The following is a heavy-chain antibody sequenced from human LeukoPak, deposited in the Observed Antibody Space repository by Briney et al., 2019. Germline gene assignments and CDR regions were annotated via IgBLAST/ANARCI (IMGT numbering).Heavy chain of an antibody. J-gene: IGHJ5*02. CDR2: IIPIFGTA. Sequence: VASVKVSCMASGGTFSSYAISWVRQAPGQGLEWMGGIIPIFGTANYAQKFQGRVTITADESTSTAYMELSSLRSEDTAVYYCAGDLVCSGGSCYSSWGQGTLVTVSS. D-gene: IGHD2-15*01. V-gene: IGHV1-69*01. CDR1: GGTFSSYA. CDR3: AGDLVCSGGSCYSS.